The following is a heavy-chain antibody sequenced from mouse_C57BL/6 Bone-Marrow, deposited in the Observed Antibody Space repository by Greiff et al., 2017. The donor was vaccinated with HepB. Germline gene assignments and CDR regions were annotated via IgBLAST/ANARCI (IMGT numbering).Heavy chain of an antibody. J-gene: IGHJ2*01. CDR2: IDPETGGT. CDR3: TGGDGSSPFDY. D-gene: IGHD1-1*01. V-gene: IGHV1-15*01. Sequence: VQLQQSGAELVRPGASVTLSCKASGYTFTDYEMHWVKQTPVHGLEWIGAIDPETGGTAYNQKFKGKAILTADKSSSKAYMELRSLTSEDSAVYYCTGGDGSSPFDYWGQGTTLTVSS. CDR1: GYTFTDYE.